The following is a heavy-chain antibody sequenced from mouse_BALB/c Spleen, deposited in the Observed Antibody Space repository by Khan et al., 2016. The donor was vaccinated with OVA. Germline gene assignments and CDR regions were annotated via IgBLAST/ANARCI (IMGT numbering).Heavy chain of an antibody. V-gene: IGHV3-2*02. CDR2: ISYSGST. CDR3: AISDGYYGFAY. J-gene: IGHJ3*01. D-gene: IGHD2-3*01. Sequence: EVQLQESGPGLVKPSQSLSLTCTVTGYSITSDYAWNWIRQFPGNKLEWMGYISYSGSTSYNPSLKSRISITRDTSKNQFFLQLNSVTTEDTATYYCAISDGYYGFAYWGQGTLVTVSA. CDR1: GYSITSDYA.